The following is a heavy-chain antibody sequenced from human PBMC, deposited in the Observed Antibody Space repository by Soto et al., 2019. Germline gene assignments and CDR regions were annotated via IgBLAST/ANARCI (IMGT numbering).Heavy chain of an antibody. D-gene: IGHD2-2*01. Sequence: PGGSLRLSCTASGFTFTYYAFSWVRQAPGKGLEWVSAISANGQGIYYAYSVRGRFTISRDNSKNTVFLHMDSLRAEDTAVYYCAKDRDYPRDQFHYWGQGTLVTVSS. V-gene: IGHV3-23*01. J-gene: IGHJ4*02. CDR2: ISANGQGI. CDR3: AKDRDYPRDQFHY. CDR1: GFTFTYYA.